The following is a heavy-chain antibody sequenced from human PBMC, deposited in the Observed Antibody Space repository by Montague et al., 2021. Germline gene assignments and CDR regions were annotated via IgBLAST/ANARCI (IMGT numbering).Heavy chain of an antibody. J-gene: IGHJ4*02. CDR1: GGSFSDYF. Sequence: SETLSLTCAVYGGSFSDYFWSWIRQSPGKGLEWIGEINHSGRANYNPSLKSRVTISVDTSKNHVSLRLSSVTAADTAVYYCTRGEVAVTGIDYWGQGALVTVSS. CDR3: TRGEVAVTGIDY. CDR2: INHSGRA. V-gene: IGHV4-34*01. D-gene: IGHD6-19*01.